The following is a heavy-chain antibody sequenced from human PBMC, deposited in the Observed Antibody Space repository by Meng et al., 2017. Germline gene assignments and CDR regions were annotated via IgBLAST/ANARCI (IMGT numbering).Heavy chain of an antibody. J-gene: IGHJ6*02. CDR1: GYTFTSYG. CDR3: ARDRSSGWYEYYYYYYGMDV. D-gene: IGHD6-19*01. CDR2: ISAYNGNT. V-gene: IGHV1-18*01. Sequence: ASVKVSCKASGYTFTSYGISWVRQAPGQGLEWMGWISAYNGNTIYAQKLQGRVTMTTDTSTSTAYMELRSLRSDDTAVYYCARDRSSGWYEYYYYYYGMDVWGQGTTVTVSS.